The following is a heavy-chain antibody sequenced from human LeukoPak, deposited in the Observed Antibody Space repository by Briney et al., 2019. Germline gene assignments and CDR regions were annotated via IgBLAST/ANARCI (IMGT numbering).Heavy chain of an antibody. V-gene: IGHV3-74*01. D-gene: IGHD2-8*02. CDR2: ISGDGSSA. J-gene: IGHJ4*02. CDR3: TSGTRGSYYFDF. Sequence: GGSLRLSCAASGFTLSSYWMHWVRQAPGKGLPWVSRISGDGSSATYADSVKGRFTISRDNARNTLYLQVNSLRAEDTAMYYCTSGTRGSYYFDFWGQGTLVTVSS. CDR1: GFTLSSYW.